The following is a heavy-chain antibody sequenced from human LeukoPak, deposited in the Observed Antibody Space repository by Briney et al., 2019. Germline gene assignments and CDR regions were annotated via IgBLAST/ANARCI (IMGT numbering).Heavy chain of an antibody. CDR1: GGTFTNYA. D-gene: IGHD3-9*01. V-gene: IGHV1-69*04. CDR3: DRGGGVDILTGFQY. J-gene: IGHJ4*02. CDR2: IIPILDVT. Sequence: GASVKVSCKASGGTFTNYAINWVRQAPGQGLEWMGRIIPILDVTNYAQKFQGRVTITADQSTSTAYMELSSLRSEDTAVSYCDRGGGVDILTGFQYWGQGTLVTVSS.